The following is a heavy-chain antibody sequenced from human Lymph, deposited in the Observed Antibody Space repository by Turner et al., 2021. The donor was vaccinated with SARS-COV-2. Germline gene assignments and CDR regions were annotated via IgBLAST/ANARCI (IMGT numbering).Heavy chain of an antibody. Sequence: EVQLVESGGGLIQPGGSLRLSCAASEFTVSSNYMSWVRQASGKGLEWVSIIYSGGRTFYADSVKGRFTISRDNSKNTLYLQMNSLRAEDTAVYYCARLLPYGDYFDYWGQGTLVTVSS. CDR2: IYSGGRT. D-gene: IGHD4-17*01. CDR1: EFTVSSNY. CDR3: ARLLPYGDYFDY. V-gene: IGHV3-53*01. J-gene: IGHJ4*02.